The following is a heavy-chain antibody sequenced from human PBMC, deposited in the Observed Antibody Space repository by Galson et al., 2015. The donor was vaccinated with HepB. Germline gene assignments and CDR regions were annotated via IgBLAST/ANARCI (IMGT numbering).Heavy chain of an antibody. V-gene: IGHV3-53*01. D-gene: IGHD1-26*01. Sequence: SLRLSCAASGFTVSSNYMSWVRQAPGKGLEWVSVIYSGGSTYYADSVKGRFTISRDNSKNTLYLQMNSLRAEDTAVYYCARDWIVGAPNVWGQGTTVTVSS. CDR3: ARDWIVGAPNV. CDR1: GFTVSSNY. J-gene: IGHJ6*02. CDR2: IYSGGST.